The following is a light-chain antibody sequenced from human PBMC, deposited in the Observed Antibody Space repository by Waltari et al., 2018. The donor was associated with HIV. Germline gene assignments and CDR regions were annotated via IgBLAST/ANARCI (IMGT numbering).Light chain of an antibody. CDR2: AAS. V-gene: IGKV1-12*01. CDR1: QDISRS. J-gene: IGKJ4*01. Sequence: IQLPQSPSYASASVGDTVTVPCRPSQDISRSLAWYQQKPGKAPELLIFAASTLQSGVSSRFSGSGSGTSFTLTINTLRTEDFATYYCQQADSLPLTFGGGTKVEI. CDR3: QQADSLPLT.